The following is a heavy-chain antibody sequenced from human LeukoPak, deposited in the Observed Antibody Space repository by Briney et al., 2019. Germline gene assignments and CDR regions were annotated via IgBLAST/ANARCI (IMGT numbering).Heavy chain of an antibody. D-gene: IGHD6-19*01. CDR1: GFTVSSNY. Sequence: GSLRLSCAASGFTVSSNYMSWVRQAPGKGLEWIGEVYRSGTANYNPSLKNRVTISVDKSKNQFSLNLRSVTAADTAVYYCARDSGWHSDSWGQGTLVTVSS. J-gene: IGHJ5*01. CDR3: ARDSGWHSDS. CDR2: VYRSGTA. V-gene: IGHV4-4*02.